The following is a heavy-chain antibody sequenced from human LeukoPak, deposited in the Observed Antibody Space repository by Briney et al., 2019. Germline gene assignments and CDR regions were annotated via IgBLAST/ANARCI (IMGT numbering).Heavy chain of an antibody. V-gene: IGHV3-30-3*01. CDR3: GSVFDF. Sequence: HTGGSLRLSCAASGFTFSSYAMHWVRQAPGKGLEWVAVISYDGNIKYNADSVKGRFTISRDNAKNTLFLQMDSLRAEDTAVYYCGSVFDFWGQGTLVIVSP. J-gene: IGHJ4*02. CDR2: ISYDGNIK. CDR1: GFTFSSYA.